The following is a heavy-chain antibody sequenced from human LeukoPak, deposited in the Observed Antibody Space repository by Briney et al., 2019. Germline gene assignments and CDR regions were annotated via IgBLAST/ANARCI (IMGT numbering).Heavy chain of an antibody. V-gene: IGHV3-7*01. D-gene: IGHD3-10*01. CDR3: AREIGGPSGY. CDR1: GLTFSAYW. CDR2: IKQDGSEK. J-gene: IGHJ4*02. Sequence: PGGSLRLSCAASGLTFSAYWMHWVRQAPGKGLEWVANIKQDGSEKYYVDSVKGRFTISRDNAKNSLYLQMNSLRAEDTAVYYCAREIGGPSGYWGQGTLVTVSS.